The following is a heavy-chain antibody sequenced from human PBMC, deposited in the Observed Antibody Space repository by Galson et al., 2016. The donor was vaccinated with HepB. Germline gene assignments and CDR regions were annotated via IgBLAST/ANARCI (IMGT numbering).Heavy chain of an antibody. J-gene: IGHJ6*02. CDR1: GFTFSSYA. D-gene: IGHD6-13*01. CDR2: ILYDGSNN. Sequence: SLRLSCAASGFTFSSYAMHWVRQAPGKGLEWVAVILYDGSNNYYADPVKGRFTISRDNSKNTLQPQMNSLGAEDTAVYYCSRDRDGSWYFTGGMDVWGQGTTVTVSS. CDR3: SRDRDGSWYFTGGMDV. V-gene: IGHV3-30*04.